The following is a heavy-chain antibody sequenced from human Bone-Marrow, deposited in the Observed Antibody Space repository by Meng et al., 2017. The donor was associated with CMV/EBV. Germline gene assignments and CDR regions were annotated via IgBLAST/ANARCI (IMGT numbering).Heavy chain of an antibody. J-gene: IGHJ4*02. CDR2: ISVYNGNT. Sequence: ASVKVSCKASGYTFTSYGISWVRQAPGQGLEWMGWISVYNGNTNYAQKLQGRVTMTTDTSTSTAYMELRSLRSDDTAVYYCARLYPRSDYYGSGSLDYWGQGTLVTVSS. CDR1: GYTFTSYG. V-gene: IGHV1-18*01. D-gene: IGHD3-10*01. CDR3: ARLYPRSDYYGSGSLDY.